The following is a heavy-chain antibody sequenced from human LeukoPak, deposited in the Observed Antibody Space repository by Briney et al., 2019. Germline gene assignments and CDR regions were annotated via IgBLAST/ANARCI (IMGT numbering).Heavy chain of an antibody. V-gene: IGHV3-23*01. CDR3: ASALRFLEWLLSH. Sequence: GGSLRLSCAASGFTFSSYAMSWVRQAPGKGLEWVSAISGSDGSTYYADSVKGRFTISRDNAKNSLYLQMNSLRAEDTAVYYCASALRFLEWLLSHWGQGTLVTVSS. CDR1: GFTFSSYA. J-gene: IGHJ4*02. D-gene: IGHD3-3*01. CDR2: ISGSDGST.